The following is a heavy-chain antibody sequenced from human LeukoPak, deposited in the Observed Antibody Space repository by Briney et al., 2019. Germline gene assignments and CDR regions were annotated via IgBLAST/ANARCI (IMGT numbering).Heavy chain of an antibody. D-gene: IGHD1-26*01. CDR1: GFTFSTYT. CDR3: ARREGANFDY. Sequence: PGGSLRLSCTASGFTFSTYTMHWVRQAPGKGLVYVSAISGNGGSTYYANSVKGRFTISRDNSKNTLYLQMGSLRAEDMAVYYCARREGANFDYWGQGTLVTVSS. CDR2: ISGNGGST. J-gene: IGHJ4*02. V-gene: IGHV3-64*01.